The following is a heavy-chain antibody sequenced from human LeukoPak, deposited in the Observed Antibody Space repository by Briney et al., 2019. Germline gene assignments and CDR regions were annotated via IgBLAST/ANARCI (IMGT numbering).Heavy chain of an antibody. CDR1: GFTFSSYA. V-gene: IGHV3-48*03. J-gene: IGHJ6*03. Sequence: GGSLRLSCAASGFTFSSYAMHWVRQAPGKGLEWVSYISSRGSTIYYADSVTGRFTISRDNAKNTVYLQMTTLRAEDTALYYCVRESGDYGSADMPGYYYYMDVWAKGTTVIVSS. CDR3: VRESGDYGSADMPGYYYYMDV. D-gene: IGHD3-10*01. CDR2: ISSRGSTI.